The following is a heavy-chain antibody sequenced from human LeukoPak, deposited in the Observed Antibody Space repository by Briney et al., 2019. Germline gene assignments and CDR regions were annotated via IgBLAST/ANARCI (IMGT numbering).Heavy chain of an antibody. CDR2: ISAYNSNT. D-gene: IGHD2-15*01. J-gene: IGHJ4*02. V-gene: IGHV1-18*01. CDR3: ARDRAVVAAPLDY. Sequence: AGVTVTRQSSGYTFTIYGISWVRQAPGQGLEWMGWISAYNSNTNYAQKLQGRVTMTTDTSTSTAYMELRSLRSDDTAVYYCARDRAVVAAPLDYWGQGALVTVSS. CDR1: GYTFTIYG.